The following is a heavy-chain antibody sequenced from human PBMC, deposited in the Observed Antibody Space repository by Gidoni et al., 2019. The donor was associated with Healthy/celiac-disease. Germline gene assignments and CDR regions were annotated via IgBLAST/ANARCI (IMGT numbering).Heavy chain of an antibody. D-gene: IGHD2-15*01. CDR1: GGSISSGGYS. CDR2: IYHSGST. Sequence: LQLQESGSGLVKPSQTLSLTCAVSGGSISSGGYSWSWIRQPPGKGLEWIGYIYHSGSTYYNPSLKSRVTISVDRSKNQFSLKLSSVTAADTAVYYCARGSKVVVAPFGFDYWGQGTLVTVSS. CDR3: ARGSKVVVAPFGFDY. V-gene: IGHV4-30-2*01. J-gene: IGHJ4*02.